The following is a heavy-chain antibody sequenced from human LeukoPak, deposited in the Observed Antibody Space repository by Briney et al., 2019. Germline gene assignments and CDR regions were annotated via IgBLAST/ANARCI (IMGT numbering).Heavy chain of an antibody. CDR2: FYSSGTN. Sequence: SETLSLTCAVSGGSMNTYAWSWIRQSAGKGLEWIGRFYSSGTNYYNPSLKSRVTMSVDTSKNQFSLKLSSVTAADTAVYYCARAPGTAYFDYWGQGTLVTVSS. D-gene: IGHD1-7*01. CDR1: GGSMNTYA. V-gene: IGHV4-4*07. CDR3: ARAPGTAYFDY. J-gene: IGHJ4*02.